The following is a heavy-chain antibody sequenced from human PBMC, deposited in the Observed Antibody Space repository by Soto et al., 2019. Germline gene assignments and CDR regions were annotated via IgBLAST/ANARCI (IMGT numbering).Heavy chain of an antibody. CDR3: AARPLLPGAP. V-gene: IGHV3-53*01. CDR1: GLTFTGND. CDR2: LYSSGST. J-gene: IGHJ3*01. Sequence: EVQLVESGGGLIQPGGSLRLSCAASGLTFTGNDMNWVRQAPGQGLEWVSLLYSSGSTYYADSVKGRFTISRDNSNTTLYLQMSSLRAEDTAVYYCAARPLLPGAPWGQGTMVTVSS. D-gene: IGHD3-22*01.